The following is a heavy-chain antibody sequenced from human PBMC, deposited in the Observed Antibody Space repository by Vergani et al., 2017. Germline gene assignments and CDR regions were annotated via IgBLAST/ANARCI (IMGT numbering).Heavy chain of an antibody. CDR3: ARGLRGYCSGGSCYYFDY. V-gene: IGHV3-53*01. CDR2: IYSGGST. J-gene: IGHJ4*02. Sequence: EVQLVESGGGLIQPGGSLRLSCAASGFTVSSNYMSWVRQAPGKGLEWVSVIYSGGSTYYADSMKGRFTISRDNSKNTLYLQMNSLRAEDTAVYYCARGLRGYCSGGSCYYFDYWGQGTLVTVSS. CDR1: GFTVSSNY. D-gene: IGHD2-15*01.